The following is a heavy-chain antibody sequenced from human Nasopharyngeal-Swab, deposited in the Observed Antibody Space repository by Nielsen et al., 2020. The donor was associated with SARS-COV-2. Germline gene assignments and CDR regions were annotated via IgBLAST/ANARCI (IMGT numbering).Heavy chain of an antibody. CDR3: ARHGVAEDY. CDR1: GDIFTSYD. J-gene: IGHJ4*02. D-gene: IGHD3-3*01. Sequence: AAVKVSCKASGDIFTSYDIGWVRQARGQGLEGRGWIGAYNGNTNYAQKFQDRVTMTTDTSTSTVYMELRSLRSDDTAVYYCARHGVAEDYWGQGTLVTVSS. V-gene: IGHV1-18*01. CDR2: IGAYNGNT.